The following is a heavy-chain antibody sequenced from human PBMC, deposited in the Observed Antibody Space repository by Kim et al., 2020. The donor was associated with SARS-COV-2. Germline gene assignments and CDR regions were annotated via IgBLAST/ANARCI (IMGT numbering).Heavy chain of an antibody. CDR2: VFYLGST. D-gene: IGHD6-13*01. CDR3: AGSSSSWNNWFAP. Sequence: SETLSLTCTVFGDSINDYYWSWIRQSPGKGLEWIGYVFYLGSTNYNPSLKSRVTISVDTSKNQCSLRLTSVTAADTAVYYCAGSSSSWNNWFAPWGQGTLVTVSS. CDR1: GDSINDYY. V-gene: IGHV4-59*01. J-gene: IGHJ5*01.